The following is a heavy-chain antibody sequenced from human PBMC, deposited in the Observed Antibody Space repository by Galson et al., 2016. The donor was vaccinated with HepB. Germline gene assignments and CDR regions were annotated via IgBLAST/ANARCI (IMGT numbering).Heavy chain of an antibody. D-gene: IGHD3-16*01. CDR1: GFTFRNHW. V-gene: IGHV3-74*01. Sequence: SLRLSCAASGFTFRNHWMHWVRQAPGKGLVWISRITSDGSGTTCADSVKGRFTISRDNAKNTVYLQMDSLRAEDTAVYYCARVYGYVWVGSPFDYWGQGTLVTVSS. J-gene: IGHJ4*02. CDR3: ARVYGYVWVGSPFDY. CDR2: ITSDGSGT.